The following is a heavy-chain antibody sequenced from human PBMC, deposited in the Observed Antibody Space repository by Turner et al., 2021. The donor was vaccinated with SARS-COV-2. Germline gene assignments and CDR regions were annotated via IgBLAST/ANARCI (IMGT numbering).Heavy chain of an antibody. CDR1: GFTFSSYG. CDR3: AKVGYSYAYPNLDFDY. Sequence: QVQLVESGGGVVQPGRSLRLYCAASGFTFSSYGMHWVRQAPGKGLEWVAVISYDGSNKYFADSVKGRFTSSRDNSKNTLFLQMNSLRAEDTAVYYCAKVGYSYAYPNLDFDYWGQGTLVTVSS. V-gene: IGHV3-30*18. CDR2: ISYDGSNK. J-gene: IGHJ4*02. D-gene: IGHD5-18*01.